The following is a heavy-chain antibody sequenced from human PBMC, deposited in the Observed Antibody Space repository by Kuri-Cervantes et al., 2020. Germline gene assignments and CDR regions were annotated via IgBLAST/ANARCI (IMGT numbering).Heavy chain of an antibody. CDR3: AKDRRVVGATQLEY. J-gene: IGHJ4*02. CDR1: GFTFSSYA. Sequence: GESLKISCAASGFTFSSYAMHWVRQAPGKGLEWVAVISYDGSNKYYADSVKGRFTISRDNSKNTLYLQMNSLRAEDTAVYYCAKDRRVVGATQLEYWGQGTLVTVSS. V-gene: IGHV3-30-3*01. D-gene: IGHD1-26*01. CDR2: ISYDGSNK.